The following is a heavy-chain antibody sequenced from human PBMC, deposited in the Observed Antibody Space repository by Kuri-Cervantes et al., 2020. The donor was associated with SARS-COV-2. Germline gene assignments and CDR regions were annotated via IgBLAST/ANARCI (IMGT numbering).Heavy chain of an antibody. CDR2: ISYDGSNK. J-gene: IGHJ6*02. CDR1: GFTFSSYA. CDR3: ARGARAFYYYYGMDV. V-gene: IGHV3-30-3*01. Sequence: GESLKISCAASGFTFSSYAMHWVPQAPGKGLEWVAVISYDGSNKYYADSVKGRFTISRDNSKNTLYLQMNSLRAEDTAVYYCARGARAFYYYYGMDVWGQGTTVTVSS.